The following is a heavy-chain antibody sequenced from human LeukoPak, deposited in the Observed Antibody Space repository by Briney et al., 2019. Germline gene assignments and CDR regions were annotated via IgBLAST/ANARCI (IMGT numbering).Heavy chain of an antibody. CDR1: GYSISTGYY. V-gene: IGHV4-38-2*02. J-gene: IGHJ4*02. D-gene: IGHD3-22*01. Sequence: SETLSLTCAVSGYSISTGYYWGWIRQPPGKGLEWIGSFHHSESTYYNPSLKSRVTISVDTSKNQFSLKLTSVTAADTAVYYCARDFRGYDRGGYFATWGQGTLVTVSS. CDR3: ARDFRGYDRGGYFAT. CDR2: FHHSEST.